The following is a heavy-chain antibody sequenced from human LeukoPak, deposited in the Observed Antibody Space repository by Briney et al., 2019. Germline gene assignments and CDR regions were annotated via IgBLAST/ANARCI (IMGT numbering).Heavy chain of an antibody. CDR2: ISSSSSYT. V-gene: IGHV3-11*06. D-gene: IGHD1-1*01. CDR3: ARDATGTTFGFDY. J-gene: IGHJ4*02. CDR1: GFTFSDYY. Sequence: PGGSLRLSCAASGFTFSDYYMSWIRQAPGKGLEWVSCISSSSSYTNYADSVKGRFTISRDNAKNSLYLQMNSLRAEDTAVYYCARDATGTTFGFDYWGQGTLVTVSS.